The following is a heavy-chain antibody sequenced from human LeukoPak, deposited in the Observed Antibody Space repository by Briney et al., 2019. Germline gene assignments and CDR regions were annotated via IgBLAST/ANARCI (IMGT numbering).Heavy chain of an antibody. CDR2: IYSGGST. CDR3: ARATVAGNPPGN. Sequence: GGSLRLSCAASGFTVSSNYMSWVRQAPGKGLEWVSVIYSGGSTYYADSVKGRFTNSRDNSKNTLYLQMNSLRAEDTAVYYCARATVAGNPPGNWGQGTLVTVSS. CDR1: GFTVSSNY. V-gene: IGHV3-53*01. J-gene: IGHJ4*02. D-gene: IGHD6-19*01.